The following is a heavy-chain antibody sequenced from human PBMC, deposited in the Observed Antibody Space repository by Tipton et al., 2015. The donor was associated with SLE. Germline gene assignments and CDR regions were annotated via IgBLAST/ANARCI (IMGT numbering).Heavy chain of an antibody. J-gene: IGHJ6*02. CDR3: ARGMVTWRGAIVGVDV. Sequence: LRLSCTVSGGSIGSGGYYWSWIRQHPGKGLEWIGHISYGGGTNYNPSLKSRVTISVDTAKNQFSLKLTSVTAADTAVYYCARGMVTWRGAIVGVDVWGQGTTVNVSS. V-gene: IGHV4-31*02. D-gene: IGHD2-21*02. CDR2: ISYGGGT. CDR1: GGSIGSGGYY.